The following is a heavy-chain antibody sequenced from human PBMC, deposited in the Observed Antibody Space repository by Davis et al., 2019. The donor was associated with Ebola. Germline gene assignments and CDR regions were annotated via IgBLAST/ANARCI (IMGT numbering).Heavy chain of an antibody. Sequence: MPSETLSLTCTVSGGSVSSGSYYWSWIRQPPGKGLEWIGYIYYSGSTNYNPSLKSRVTISVDTSKNQFSLKLSSVTAADTAVYYCARGSQWLVRDYYYYYGMDVWGQGTTVTVSS. V-gene: IGHV4-61*01. CDR3: ARGSQWLVRDYYYYYGMDV. D-gene: IGHD6-19*01. CDR1: GGSVSSGSYY. CDR2: IYYSGST. J-gene: IGHJ6*02.